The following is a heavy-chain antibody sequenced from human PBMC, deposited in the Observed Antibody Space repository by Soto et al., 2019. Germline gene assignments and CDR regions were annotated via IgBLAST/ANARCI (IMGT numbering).Heavy chain of an antibody. D-gene: IGHD6-19*01. CDR2: IYHSGST. CDR3: ARGPVGEQWLVQAYYGMDV. Sequence: KTSETLSLTCAVSGGSISSSNWWSWVRQPPGKGLEWIGEIYHSGSTNYNPSLKSRVTISVDKSKNQFSLKLSSVTAADTAVYYCARGPVGEQWLVQAYYGMDVWGQGTTVTVS. CDR1: GGSISSSNW. V-gene: IGHV4-4*02. J-gene: IGHJ6*02.